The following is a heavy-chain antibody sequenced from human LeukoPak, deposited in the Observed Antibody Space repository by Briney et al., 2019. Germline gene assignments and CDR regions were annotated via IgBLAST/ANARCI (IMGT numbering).Heavy chain of an antibody. CDR2: IRYDGSNK. J-gene: IGHJ4*02. CDR3: AKDLHDNIAVAGFDY. D-gene: IGHD6-19*01. CDR1: GFTFSSYG. Sequence: PGGSLRLSCAASGFTFSSYGVHWVRQAPGKGLEWVAFIRYDGSNKYYADSVKGRFTISRDNSENTLHLQMNSLRPEDTAVYYCAKDLHDNIAVAGFDYWGQGTLVTVSS. V-gene: IGHV3-30*02.